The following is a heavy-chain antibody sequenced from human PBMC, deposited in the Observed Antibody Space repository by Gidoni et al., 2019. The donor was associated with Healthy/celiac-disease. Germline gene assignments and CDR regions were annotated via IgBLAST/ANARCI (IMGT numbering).Heavy chain of an antibody. D-gene: IGHD4-17*01. CDR1: GFTFSSFG. CDR2: IWYDGSNK. Sequence: QLQLVESGGCVVQPGRSLRLSCASSGFTFSSFGMHWVRQAPGKGLEWVAVIWYDGSNKYNADSVKGRFTISRDNSKNTLYLQMNSLRAEDTAVYYCARGDSDYGGMGYYFDYWGQGTLVTVSS. J-gene: IGHJ4*02. CDR3: ARGDSDYGGMGYYFDY. V-gene: IGHV3-33*01.